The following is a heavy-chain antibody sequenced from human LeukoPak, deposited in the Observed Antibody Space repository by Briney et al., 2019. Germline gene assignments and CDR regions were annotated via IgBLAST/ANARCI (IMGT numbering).Heavy chain of an antibody. Sequence: GGSLRLSCAASGFTFSSYEMNWVRQAPGKGLEWVSYISSSGSTIYGADSVKGRFTISRDNAKNSLYLQMNSLRAEDTAVYYCASYGGYNVAFAIWGQGTMVTVSS. V-gene: IGHV3-48*03. CDR1: GFTFSSYE. D-gene: IGHD4-17*01. J-gene: IGHJ3*02. CDR2: ISSSGSTI. CDR3: ASYGGYNVAFAI.